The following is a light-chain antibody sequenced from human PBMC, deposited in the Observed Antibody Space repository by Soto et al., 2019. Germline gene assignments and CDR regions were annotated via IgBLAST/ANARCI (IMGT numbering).Light chain of an antibody. CDR3: HSYDKWPPGT. J-gene: IGKJ1*01. V-gene: IGKV3-15*01. Sequence: EIVITHSPATLSVSPCERATLSSSASQSVSSNLAWYQQKPGQAPRLLIYGASTRAPGIPARFSGSVSGTEFTLTISSLQPEDFAVYFCHSYDKWPPGTFGQGTKVDIK. CDR2: GAS. CDR1: QSVSSN.